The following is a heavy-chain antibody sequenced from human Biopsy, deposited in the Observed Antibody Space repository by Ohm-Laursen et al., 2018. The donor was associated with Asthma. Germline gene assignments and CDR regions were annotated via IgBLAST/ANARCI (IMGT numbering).Heavy chain of an antibody. CDR1: GFTFNSYW. CDR3: TRTVAATPYDY. D-gene: IGHD4-17*01. Sequence: LSLTCAASGFTFNSYWMSWVRQAPGKGLEWVANIKKDGSEKYYVDSVKGRFTISRDNANNSLYLQMKFLGAEDTAVYYCTRTVAATPYDYWGQGTLVTVSS. J-gene: IGHJ4*02. CDR2: IKKDGSEK. V-gene: IGHV3-7*01.